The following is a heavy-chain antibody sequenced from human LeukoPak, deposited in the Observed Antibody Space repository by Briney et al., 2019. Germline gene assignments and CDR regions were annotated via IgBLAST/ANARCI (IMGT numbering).Heavy chain of an antibody. CDR3: ARGRYYDFWSGYYTNTYFDY. V-gene: IGHV4-34*01. J-gene: IGHJ4*02. Sequence: SETLSLTCAVSGGSFSGHYWSWIRQPPGKGLEWIGEINHSGSTNYNPSLKSRVTISVDTSKNQFSLKLSSVTAADTAVYYCARGRYYDFWSGYYTNTYFDYWGQGTLVTVSS. D-gene: IGHD3-3*01. CDR1: GGSFSGHY. CDR2: INHSGST.